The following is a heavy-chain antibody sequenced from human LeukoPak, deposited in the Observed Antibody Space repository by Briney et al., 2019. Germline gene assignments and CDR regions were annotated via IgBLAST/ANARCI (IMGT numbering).Heavy chain of an antibody. J-gene: IGHJ5*02. CDR1: GGSISSGSYY. CDR2: IYTSGST. D-gene: IGHD6-19*01. Sequence: SETLSLTCTVSGGSISSGSYYWSWIRQPAGKGLEWIGRIYTSGSTNYNPSLKSRVTISVDTSKNQFSLKLSSVTAADTAVYYCVRGRYSSGWFKDKNWFDPWGQGIPVTVSS. CDR3: VRGRYSSGWFKDKNWFDP. V-gene: IGHV4-61*02.